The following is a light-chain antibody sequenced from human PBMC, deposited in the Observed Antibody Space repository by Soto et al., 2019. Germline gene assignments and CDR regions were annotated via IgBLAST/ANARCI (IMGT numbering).Light chain of an antibody. Sequence: EFALTQSPGTLSLSPGERATLSCRASQTLRNNYLAWYQQKPGHAPRLLIYDASTRATGIPDRFSGGGSGTDFTLAISRLEPEDSAVYYCQQFSSYPLTFGGGTKVDIK. CDR1: QTLRNNY. CDR3: QQFSSYPLT. J-gene: IGKJ4*01. V-gene: IGKV3-20*01. CDR2: DAS.